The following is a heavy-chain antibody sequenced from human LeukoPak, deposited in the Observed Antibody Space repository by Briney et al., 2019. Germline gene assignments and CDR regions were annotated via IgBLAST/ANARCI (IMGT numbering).Heavy chain of an antibody. CDR2: INPNSGDT. D-gene: IGHD6-6*01. CDR3: AFFEYSSSSSHY. J-gene: IGHJ4*02. Sequence: ASVKVSCKASGYTFTSYGISWVRQAPGQGLEWMGWINPNSGDTKYPQKFQGRVTMTRDTSISTAYMELTRLRSDDTAVYYCAFFEYSSSSSHYWGQGTQVTVSS. V-gene: IGHV1-2*02. CDR1: GYTFTSYG.